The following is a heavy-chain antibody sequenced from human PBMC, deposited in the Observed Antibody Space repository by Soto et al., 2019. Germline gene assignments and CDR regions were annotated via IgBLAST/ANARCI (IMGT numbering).Heavy chain of an antibody. CDR2: ISAYNGNT. V-gene: IGHV1-18*04. CDR3: AREIRIGSSGWSDYYYYGMDV. Sequence: KFSCKASGYTFTRYGISWVRQAPGQGLEWMGWISAYNGNTNYAQKLQGRVTMTTDTSTSTAYMELRSLRSDDTAVYYCAREIRIGSSGWSDYYYYGMDVWGQGTTVTVSS. CDR1: GYTFTRYG. D-gene: IGHD6-19*01. J-gene: IGHJ6*02.